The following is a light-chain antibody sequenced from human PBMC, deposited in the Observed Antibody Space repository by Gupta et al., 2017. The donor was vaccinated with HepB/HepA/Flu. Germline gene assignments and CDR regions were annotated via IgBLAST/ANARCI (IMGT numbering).Light chain of an antibody. CDR2: AAS. CDR1: QSISSY. CDR3: QETYDTPRT. Sequence: DIQMTQSPASLSASVGDRVTITCRASQSISSYLNWYQQKPGKAPELLIYAASTLQTGVPSRFSGSGSGTDFTLTVSSLQHEDFATYYFQETYDTPRTFGGGTKVEIK. J-gene: IGKJ4*01. V-gene: IGKV1-39*01.